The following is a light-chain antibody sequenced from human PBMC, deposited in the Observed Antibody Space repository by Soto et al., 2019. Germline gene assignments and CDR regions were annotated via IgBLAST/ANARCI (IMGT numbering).Light chain of an antibody. Sequence: DIQMTQSPSTLSASVGDRVTITCRDSQSISSWLAWYQQKPGKAPKILIYKASSLESGVPSRFSGSGSGTEFTLTISSLQPDDFATYYCQHYISYPITFGQGTRLEIK. CDR2: KAS. CDR1: QSISSW. CDR3: QHYISYPIT. J-gene: IGKJ5*01. V-gene: IGKV1-5*03.